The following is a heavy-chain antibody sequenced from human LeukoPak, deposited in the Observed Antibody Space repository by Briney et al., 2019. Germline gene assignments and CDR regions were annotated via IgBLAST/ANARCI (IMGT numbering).Heavy chain of an antibody. CDR2: IRHDGSNK. Sequence: GGSLRLSCAASGFIFNAYVMHWVRQAPGKGLEWLAFIRHDGSNKNYADSVKGRFTISRDNTKNSLYLQMNSLRAEDAAVYYCAKDGGSDPDSFDIWGQGTMVTVSS. CDR1: GFIFNAYV. CDR3: AKDGGSDPDSFDI. V-gene: IGHV3-30*02. J-gene: IGHJ3*02. D-gene: IGHD2-15*01.